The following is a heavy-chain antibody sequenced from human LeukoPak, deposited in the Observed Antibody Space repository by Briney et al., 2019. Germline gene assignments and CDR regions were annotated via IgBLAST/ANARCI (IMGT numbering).Heavy chain of an antibody. Sequence: PGGSLRLSCAASGFTFSRSWMSWGRQATGKGLEWVANIKQDGSEKYYVDSVKGRFTISRDNAKNSLYLQMNSLRAEDTAVYYCTGARFDPWGQGTLVTVSS. CDR2: IKQDGSEK. D-gene: IGHD6-6*01. CDR1: GFTFSRSW. V-gene: IGHV3-7*04. CDR3: TGARFDP. J-gene: IGHJ5*02.